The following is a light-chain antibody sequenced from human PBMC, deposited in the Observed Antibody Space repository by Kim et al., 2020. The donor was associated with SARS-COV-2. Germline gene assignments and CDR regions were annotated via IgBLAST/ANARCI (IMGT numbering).Light chain of an antibody. CDR2: RNN. CDR3: EAWEDSMNGWV. J-gene: IGLJ3*02. V-gene: IGLV1-44*01. CDR1: RNKMGGKT. Sequence: GERETIRGTGRRNKMGGKTVNGEQQKPGKPPELVIYRNNQRPSGVPERFCGSKSGNTASLAISGSQAEDEADYYCEAWEDSMNGWVFGGGTKVTVL.